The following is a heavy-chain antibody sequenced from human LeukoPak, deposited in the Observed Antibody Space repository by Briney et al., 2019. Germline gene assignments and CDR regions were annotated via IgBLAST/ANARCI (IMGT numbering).Heavy chain of an antibody. V-gene: IGHV4-39*02. J-gene: IGHJ5*02. CDR2: IYYSGST. CDR3: ARPAVSGGTVWFDP. Sequence: SETLSLTCTVSGGSISSSSYYWVWIPQPPGLGRVWSGSIYYSGSTYYTPSLKSRVTISVDTSKNHLSPKLSSVTGADTAVYYCARPAVSGGTVWFDPWGQGTLVTVSS. D-gene: IGHD2-8*02. CDR1: GGSISSSSYY.